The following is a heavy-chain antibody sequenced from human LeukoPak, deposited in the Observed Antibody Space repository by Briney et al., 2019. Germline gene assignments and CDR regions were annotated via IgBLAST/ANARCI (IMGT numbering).Heavy chain of an antibody. CDR1: GFTFSSYA. J-gene: IGHJ4*02. Sequence: RTGGSLRLSCAASGFTFSSYAMSWVRQAPGKGLEWVSAISGSGGSTYYADSVKGRFTISRDNSKNTLYLQMNSLRAEDTAVYYCAKGSGWSDYYFDYWGQGTLVTVSS. CDR2: ISGSGGST. CDR3: AKGSGWSDYYFDY. D-gene: IGHD6-19*01. V-gene: IGHV3-23*01.